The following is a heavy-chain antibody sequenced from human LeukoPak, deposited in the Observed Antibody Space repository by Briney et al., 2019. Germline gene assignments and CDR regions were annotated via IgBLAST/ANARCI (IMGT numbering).Heavy chain of an antibody. J-gene: IGHJ6*02. CDR2: INHSGST. Sequence: PSETLSLTCAVYGGSFSGYYWSWIRQPPGKGLEWIGEINHSGSTNYNPSLKSRVTISVDTSKNQFSLKLSSVTAADTAVYYCAREEIEYQLLPYYYYGMDVWGQGTTVTVSS. CDR1: GGSFSGYY. D-gene: IGHD2-2*01. CDR3: AREEIEYQLLPYYYYGMDV. V-gene: IGHV4-34*01.